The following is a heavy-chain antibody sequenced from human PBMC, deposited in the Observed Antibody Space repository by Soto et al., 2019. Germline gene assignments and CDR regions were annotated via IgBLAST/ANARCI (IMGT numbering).Heavy chain of an antibody. CDR2: IYYSGST. CDR1: GGSISSYY. CDR3: ARVNIGFTIFGLVEKAHDALDI. Sequence: PSETMSLTCTVSGGSISSYYWSWIRQPPGKGLEWIGYIYYSGSTNYNPSLKSRVTISVDTSKNQFSLKLSSVTAADTAVYYCARVNIGFTIFGLVEKAHDALDIWGEGTMVTVSS. J-gene: IGHJ3*02. D-gene: IGHD3-3*01. V-gene: IGHV4-59*01.